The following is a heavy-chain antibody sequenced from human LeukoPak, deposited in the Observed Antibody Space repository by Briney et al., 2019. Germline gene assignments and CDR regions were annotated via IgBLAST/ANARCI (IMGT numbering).Heavy chain of an antibody. J-gene: IGHJ4*02. CDR3: ARAESLRSYDFWSGYSLLDY. Sequence: PSETLSLTCTVSGGSISSSSYYWGWIRQPPGKGLEWIGSIYYSGSTYYNPSLKSRVTISVDTSKNQFSLKLSSVTAADTAVYYCARAESLRSYDFWSGYSLLDYWGQGTLVTVSS. V-gene: IGHV4-39*01. CDR1: GGSISSSSYY. D-gene: IGHD3-3*01. CDR2: IYYSGST.